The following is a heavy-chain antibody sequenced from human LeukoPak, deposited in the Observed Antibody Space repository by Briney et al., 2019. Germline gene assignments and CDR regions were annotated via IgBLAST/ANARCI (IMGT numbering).Heavy chain of an antibody. J-gene: IGHJ4*02. CDR1: GFTFGDYA. V-gene: IGHV3-49*04. CDR2: IRSKAYGGTT. Sequence: GGSLRLSCTASGFTFGDYAVSWVSHAPGGGLEWVGVIRSKAYGGTTEYAASVKGRFTISRDDSKSIAYLQMNSLKTEDTAVYCCNSLSASSPIDYWGQGTLVTVSS. CDR3: NSLSASSPIDY.